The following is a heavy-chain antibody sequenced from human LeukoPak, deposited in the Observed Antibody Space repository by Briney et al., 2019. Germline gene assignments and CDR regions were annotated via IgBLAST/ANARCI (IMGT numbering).Heavy chain of an antibody. D-gene: IGHD6-13*01. CDR1: GFTFSSYA. J-gene: IGHJ4*02. CDR2: ISYDGSNK. CDR3: ARALPGVAAGFDY. V-gene: IGHV3-30*04. Sequence: GGSLRLSCAASGFTFSSYAMHWVRQAPGKGLEWVAVISYDGSNKYYADSVKGRFTISRDNSKNTLYLQMNSLRTEDTAVYYCARALPGVAAGFDYWGQGTLVTVTS.